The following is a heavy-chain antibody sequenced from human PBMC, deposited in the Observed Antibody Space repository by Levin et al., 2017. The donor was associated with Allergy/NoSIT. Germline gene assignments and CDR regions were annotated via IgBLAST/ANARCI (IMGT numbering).Heavy chain of an antibody. Sequence: PGGSLRLSCAASGFTFNTYSMTWVRQAPGKGLEWVSSITTRSSSLYYADSVQGRFTISSDDAKKSLYLQMDSLRADDTALYFCARGQWLATFDYWGQGSLVTVSS. CDR2: ITTRSSSL. V-gene: IGHV3-21*01. D-gene: IGHD6-19*01. CDR1: GFTFNTYS. CDR3: ARGQWLATFDY. J-gene: IGHJ4*02.